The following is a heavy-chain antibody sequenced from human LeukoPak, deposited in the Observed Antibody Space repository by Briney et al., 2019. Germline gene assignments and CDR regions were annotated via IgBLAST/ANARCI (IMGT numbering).Heavy chain of an antibody. CDR3: ARGATSNFDY. J-gene: IGHJ4*02. Sequence: PGGSLRLSCAASTFTFSNYWMNWVRQAPGKGLEWVANIKQDGSEKYYVDSVKGRFTISRDNAKNSLYLQMNSLRAEDTAVYYCARGATSNFDYWGQGTLVTVSS. V-gene: IGHV3-7*01. D-gene: IGHD1-1*01. CDR1: TFTFSNYW. CDR2: IKQDGSEK.